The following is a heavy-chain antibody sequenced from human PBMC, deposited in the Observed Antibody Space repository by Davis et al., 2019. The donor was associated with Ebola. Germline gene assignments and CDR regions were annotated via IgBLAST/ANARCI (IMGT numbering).Heavy chain of an antibody. J-gene: IGHJ4*02. CDR2: INPVGSFT. CDR3: ARSSYQPDY. D-gene: IGHD2-2*01. CDR1: GFTFSSYW. Sequence: PGGSLRLSCAASGFTFSSYWMHWVRQAPGKGLVWVSRINPVGSFTDYADSVKGRFSISRDSTSNTLYLQMNGLRAEDTAVYYCARSSYQPDYWGQGTLVTVSS. V-gene: IGHV3-74*01.